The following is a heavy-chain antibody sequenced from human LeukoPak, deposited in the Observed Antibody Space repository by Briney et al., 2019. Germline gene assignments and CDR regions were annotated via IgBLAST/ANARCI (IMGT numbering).Heavy chain of an antibody. D-gene: IGHD3-10*01. CDR2: IYSGGST. CDR1: GFTFSSYN. CDR3: ARGWFGELFLAFDI. J-gene: IGHJ3*02. V-gene: IGHV3-53*01. Sequence: GGSLRLSCAASGFTFSSYNMNWVRQAPGKGLEWVSVIYSGGSTYYADSVKGRFTISRDNSKNTLYLQMNSLRAEDTAVYYCARGWFGELFLAFDIWGQGTMVTVSS.